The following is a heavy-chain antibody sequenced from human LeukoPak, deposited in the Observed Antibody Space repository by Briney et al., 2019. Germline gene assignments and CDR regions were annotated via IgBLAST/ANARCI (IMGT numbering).Heavy chain of an antibody. CDR1: GFTFSSYA. J-gene: IGHJ4*02. D-gene: IGHD3-22*01. V-gene: IGHV3-30-3*01. Sequence: PGGSLRLSCAASGFTFSSYAMHLVRQAPGKGLEWVAVISYDGSNKYYADSVKGRFTISRDNSKNTLYLQMNSLRAEDTAVYYCARGGPYDSYDFDYWGQGTLVTVSS. CDR2: ISYDGSNK. CDR3: ARGGPYDSYDFDY.